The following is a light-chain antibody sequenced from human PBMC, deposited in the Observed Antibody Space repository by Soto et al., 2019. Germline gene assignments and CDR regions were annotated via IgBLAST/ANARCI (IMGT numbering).Light chain of an antibody. V-gene: IGKV3-11*01. CDR2: DAS. CDR3: QQRSNWPWT. CDR1: QSFSGIY. Sequence: PGETATLSCSASQSFSGIYLGWYQQKPGQAPRLLIYDASNRATGVPARFSGSGYGTDFNLTISSLETEDFAVYYCQQRSNWPWTFGQGTKVDIK. J-gene: IGKJ1*01.